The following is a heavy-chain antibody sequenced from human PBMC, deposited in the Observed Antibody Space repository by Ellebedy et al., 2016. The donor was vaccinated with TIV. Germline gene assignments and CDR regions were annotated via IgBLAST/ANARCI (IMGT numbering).Heavy chain of an antibody. CDR2: INHSGST. J-gene: IGHJ6*02. Sequence: MPSETLSLTCAVHGGSFRGYYWSWLRPPPGKGLAWIGEINHSGSTNYNPSLKSRVTISVDTSKNQFSLKLSSVTAADTAVYYCARHRGLAVAVYDDGMDVWGQGTTVTVSS. V-gene: IGHV4-34*01. CDR1: GGSFRGYY. D-gene: IGHD6-19*01. CDR3: ARHRGLAVAVYDDGMDV.